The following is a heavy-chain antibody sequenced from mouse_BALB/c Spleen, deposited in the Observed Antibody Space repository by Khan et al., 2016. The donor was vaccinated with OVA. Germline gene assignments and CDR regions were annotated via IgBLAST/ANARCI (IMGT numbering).Heavy chain of an antibody. J-gene: IGHJ3*01. V-gene: IGHV3-2*02. CDR2: MHYSGST. CDR3: ARWFAY. Sequence: VQLQQSGPGLVKPSQSLSLTCTVTGYSIPSDYAWNWIQQFPGNELEWMCYMHYSGSTSYNPSLKSRVSITRDPSKNPFFPPLTSVTTEETATYYCARWFAYWGQGTLGTVSA. CDR1: GYSIPSDYA.